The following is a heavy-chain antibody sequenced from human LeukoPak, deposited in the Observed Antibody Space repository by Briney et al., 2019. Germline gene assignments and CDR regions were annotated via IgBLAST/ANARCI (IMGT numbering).Heavy chain of an antibody. CDR2: INHSGST. CDR1: GGSFSGYY. J-gene: IGHJ4*02. D-gene: IGHD6-25*01. CDR3: ARAFIAAAGSFDY. V-gene: IGHV4-34*01. Sequence: ETLSLTFAVYGGSFSGYYWSWIRQPPGKGLEWIGEINHSGSTNYNPSLKSRVTTSVDTSKNQFSLKLSSVTAADTAVYYCARAFIAAAGSFDYWGQGTLVTVSS.